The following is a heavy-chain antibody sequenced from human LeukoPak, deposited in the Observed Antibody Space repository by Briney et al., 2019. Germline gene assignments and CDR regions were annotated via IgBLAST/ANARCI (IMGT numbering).Heavy chain of an antibody. D-gene: IGHD3-22*01. CDR1: GYSFTSYW. J-gene: IGHJ4*02. Sequence: GESLKISCKGSGYSFTSYWIGWVRQMPGKGLEWMGIIYPGDSDTRYSPSFQGQVTISADKPISTAYLQWSSLKASDTAMYYCARQRYYYDSSGYTYYFDYWGQGTLVTVSS. V-gene: IGHV5-51*01. CDR2: IYPGDSDT. CDR3: ARQRYYYDSSGYTYYFDY.